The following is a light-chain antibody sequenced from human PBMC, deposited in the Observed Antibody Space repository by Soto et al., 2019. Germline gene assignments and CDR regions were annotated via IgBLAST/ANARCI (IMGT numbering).Light chain of an antibody. Sequence: DIQMTQSPSSLSASVGDTVTITCRASQSIGMFSSWYQQKPGNPPRLLIYEESTLHSGVPSRFSGRKVGTQFILTIDSLQPEDFATYYCQQVKSYPRTFGGGTKVEIK. CDR2: EES. CDR1: QSIGMF. V-gene: IGKV1-9*01. CDR3: QQVKSYPRT. J-gene: IGKJ4*01.